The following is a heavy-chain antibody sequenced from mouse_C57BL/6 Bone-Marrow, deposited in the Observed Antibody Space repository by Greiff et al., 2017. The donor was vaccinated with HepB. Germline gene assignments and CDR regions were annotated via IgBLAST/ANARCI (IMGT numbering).Heavy chain of an antibody. CDR2: ISNGGGST. J-gene: IGHJ2*01. CDR3: ARRLFDY. Sequence: EVKLVESGGGLVQPGGSLKLSCAASGFTFSDYYMYWVRQTPEKRLEWVAYISNGGGSTYYPDTVKGRFTISRDNAKNTLYLQMSRLKSEDTAMYYCARRLFDYWGQGTTLTVSS. V-gene: IGHV5-12*01. CDR1: GFTFSDYY.